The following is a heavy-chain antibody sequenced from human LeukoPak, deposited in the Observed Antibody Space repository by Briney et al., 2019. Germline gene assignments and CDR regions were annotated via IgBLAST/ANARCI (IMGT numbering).Heavy chain of an antibody. V-gene: IGHV3-9*01. D-gene: IGHD6-6*01. CDR1: GFTFDDYA. J-gene: IGHJ6*02. CDR2: ISWNSGSI. CDR3: AKDCRTSSSDYGMDV. Sequence: GGSLRLSCAASGFTFDDYAMHWVRQAPGKGLEWVSGISWNSGSIGYADSVKGRFTISRDNAKNSLYLQMNSLRAEDTALYYCAKDCRTSSSDYGMDVWGQGTTVTVSS.